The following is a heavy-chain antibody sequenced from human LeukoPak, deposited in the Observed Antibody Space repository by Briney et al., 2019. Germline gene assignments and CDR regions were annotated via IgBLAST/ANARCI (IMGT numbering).Heavy chain of an antibody. D-gene: IGHD3-22*01. J-gene: IGHJ4*02. CDR1: GYTFTSYG. Sequence: ASVKVSCKASGYTFTSYGISWVRQAPGQGLEWMGWITAYNGNTNYAQKLQGRVTMTTDTSTSTAYMELRSLRSDDTAVYYCAREPYYYDSSGPLSYWGQGNLVTVFS. CDR2: ITAYNGNT. CDR3: AREPYYYDSSGPLSY. V-gene: IGHV1-18*01.